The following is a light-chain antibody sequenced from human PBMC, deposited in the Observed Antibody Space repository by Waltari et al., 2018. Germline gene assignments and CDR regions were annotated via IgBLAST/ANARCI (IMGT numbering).Light chain of an antibody. V-gene: IGLV2-18*02. CDR1: NSDVGVFKR. CDR3: YSYTTSGIYV. J-gene: IGLJ1*01. CDR2: QVS. Sequence: QSALTQPPSVAGSPGQSVTLSCAGTNSDVGVFKRVPRYQQSPGTAPKLSVYQVSNRPSGVPDRFSGSKSGSTASLPISGLQAEAEADYYCYSYTTSGIYVFGTGTKVSVL.